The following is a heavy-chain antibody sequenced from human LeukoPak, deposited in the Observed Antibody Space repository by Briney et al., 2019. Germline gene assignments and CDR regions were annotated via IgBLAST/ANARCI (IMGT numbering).Heavy chain of an antibody. CDR1: GFTFSSYW. CDR2: IKPDGSEI. CDR3: ARDKGVLNDALDY. D-gene: IGHD2-8*01. V-gene: IGHV3-7*01. J-gene: IGHJ4*02. Sequence: GGSLRLSCAASGFTFSSYWMSWVRQAPEKGLEWVAKIKPDGSEIYHVDSVQGRFTISRDNAKNSLYLQMNSLRAEDTAVYYCARDKGVLNDALDYWGQGTLVTVSS.